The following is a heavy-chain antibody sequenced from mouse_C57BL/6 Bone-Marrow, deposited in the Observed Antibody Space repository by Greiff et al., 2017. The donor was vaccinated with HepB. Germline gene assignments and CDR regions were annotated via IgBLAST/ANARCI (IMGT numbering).Heavy chain of an antibody. CDR2: IYPGDGDT. CDR3: ARRDDGYYRNYFDY. CDR1: GYAFSSYW. J-gene: IGHJ2*01. D-gene: IGHD2-3*01. Sequence: QVQLQQSGAELVKPGASVKISCKASGYAFSSYWMNWVKQRPGKGLEWIGQIYPGDGDTNYNGKFKGKATLTADKSSSTAYMQLSCLTSEDSAVYFCARRDDGYYRNYFDYWGQGTTLTVSS. V-gene: IGHV1-80*01.